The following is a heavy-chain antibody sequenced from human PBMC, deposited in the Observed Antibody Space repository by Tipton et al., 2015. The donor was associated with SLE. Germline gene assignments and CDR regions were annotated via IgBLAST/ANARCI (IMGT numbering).Heavy chain of an antibody. D-gene: IGHD1-26*01. J-gene: IGHJ4*02. CDR2: IYHSGST. Sequence: TLSLTCAVSGFSISSGYYWGWIRQPPGKGLEWIGSIYHSGSTYYNPSLKSRVTISVDTSKNQFSLKLSSVTAADTAVYYCARLLLVGTTDYFDYWGQGTLVTVSS. CDR3: ARLLLVGTTDYFDY. V-gene: IGHV4-38-2*01. CDR1: GFSISSGYY.